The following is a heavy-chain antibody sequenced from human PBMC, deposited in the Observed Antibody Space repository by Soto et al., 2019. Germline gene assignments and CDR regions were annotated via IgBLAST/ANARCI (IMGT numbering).Heavy chain of an antibody. CDR1: GGSISSSSYY. Sequence: ASETLSLTCTVSGGSISSSSYYWGWIRQPPGKGLEWIGSIYYSGSTYYNPSLKSRVTISVDTSKNQFSLKLSSVIAADTAVYYCRGLPAAMKDYYYYMDVWGKGTTVTVSS. CDR3: RGLPAAMKDYYYYMDV. D-gene: IGHD2-2*01. J-gene: IGHJ6*03. V-gene: IGHV4-39*01. CDR2: IYYSGST.